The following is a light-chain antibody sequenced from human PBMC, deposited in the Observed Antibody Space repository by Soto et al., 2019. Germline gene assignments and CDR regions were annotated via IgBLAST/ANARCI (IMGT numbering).Light chain of an antibody. Sequence: EIVLTQSPVTLSLSPGERATLSCRASQSVSSSYLAWYQQKSGQAPILLIYGTSNRATGIPDRFSGSGSGTDFSLTISSLEPGDLAVYYCQQYGSSPRTFGQGTKVDNK. J-gene: IGKJ1*01. V-gene: IGKV3-20*01. CDR1: QSVSSSY. CDR2: GTS. CDR3: QQYGSSPRT.